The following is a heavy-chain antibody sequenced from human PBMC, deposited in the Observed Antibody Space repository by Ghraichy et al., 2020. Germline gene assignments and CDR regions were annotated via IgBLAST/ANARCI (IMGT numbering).Heavy chain of an antibody. CDR3: AKDPDLSYYTLGTTFDS. CDR1: GFTFDMFA. D-gene: IGHD3-10*01. J-gene: IGHJ5*01. CDR2: LSGGGDST. Sequence: GGSLRLSCGASGFTFDMFAMSWVRQAPGKGLEWVSSLSGGGDSTFYADSVRGRFTISRDNSKNTLYLQMDSLRVEDTAIYYCAKDPDLSYYTLGTTFDSWGQGVLVTVSS. V-gene: IGHV3-23*01.